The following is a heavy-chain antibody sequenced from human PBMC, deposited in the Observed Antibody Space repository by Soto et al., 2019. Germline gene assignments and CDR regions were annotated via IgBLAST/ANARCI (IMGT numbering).Heavy chain of an antibody. CDR1: GFTFSSYA. CDR3: ARGYSSSWGVEIFDY. CDR2: ISYDGSNK. V-gene: IGHV3-30-3*01. D-gene: IGHD6-13*01. Sequence: GGSLRLSCAASGFTFSSYAMHWVRQAPGKGLEWVAVISYDGSNKYYADSVKGRFTISRDNSKNTLYLQMNSLRAEDTAVYYCARGYSSSWGVEIFDYWGQGTLVTVSS. J-gene: IGHJ4*02.